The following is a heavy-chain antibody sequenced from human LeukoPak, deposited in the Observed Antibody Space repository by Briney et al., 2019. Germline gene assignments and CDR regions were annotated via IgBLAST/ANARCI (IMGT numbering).Heavy chain of an antibody. CDR2: IYHSGST. V-gene: IGHV4-30-2*01. J-gene: IGHJ4*02. Sequence: SETLSLTCAVSGGSISSGGSSWSWIRQPPGKGLEWIGYIYHSGSTYYNPSLKGRVTISVDRSKKQFSLKLSSVTAADTAVYYCARETRENYFDYWGQGTLVTVSS. CDR1: GGSISSGGSS. CDR3: ARETRENYFDY.